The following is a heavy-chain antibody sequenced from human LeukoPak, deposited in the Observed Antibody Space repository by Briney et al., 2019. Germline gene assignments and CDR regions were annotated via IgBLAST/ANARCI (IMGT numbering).Heavy chain of an antibody. CDR2: IKQDESEK. CDR3: ARALDSSSSRYQAFEE. J-gene: IGHJ4*02. Sequence: GGPLRLSCSASGFTFSNYWMSWVRQAPGKGLEWVANIKQDESEKYYVDSVKGRFTISRDNAKSSLYLQMNSLRAEDTAVYYCARALDSSSSRYQAFEEWGQGTLSPSPQ. V-gene: IGHV3-7*01. CDR1: GFTFSNYW. D-gene: IGHD2-2*01.